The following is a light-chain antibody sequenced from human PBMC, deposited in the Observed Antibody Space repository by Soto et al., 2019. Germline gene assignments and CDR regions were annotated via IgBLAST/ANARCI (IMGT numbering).Light chain of an antibody. CDR1: QSVSSSY. CDR2: GAS. V-gene: IGKV3-20*01. J-gene: IGKJ5*01. CDR3: QQSYSTPIS. Sequence: EIVLTQSPGTLSLSPGERATLSCRASQSVSSSYLAWYQQKPGQAPRLLIYGASSRPTGIPDRFSGSGSGTDFTLTISSLQPEDFATYYCQQSYSTPISFGQGTRLEIK.